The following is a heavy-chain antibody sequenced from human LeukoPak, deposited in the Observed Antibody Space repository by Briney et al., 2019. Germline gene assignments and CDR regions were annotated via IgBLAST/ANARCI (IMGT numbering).Heavy chain of an antibody. D-gene: IGHD6-13*01. J-gene: IGHJ5*02. CDR2: ISYDGSNK. CDR1: GFTFSSYA. Sequence: GGSLRLSCAASGFTFSSYAMHWVRQAPGKGLEWVAVISYDGSNKYYADSVKGRFTISRDNSKNTLYLQMNSLRAEDTAVYYWASSSRRSAKKVYNWFDPWGQGTLVTVSS. CDR3: ASSSRRSAKKVYNWFDP. V-gene: IGHV3-30*04.